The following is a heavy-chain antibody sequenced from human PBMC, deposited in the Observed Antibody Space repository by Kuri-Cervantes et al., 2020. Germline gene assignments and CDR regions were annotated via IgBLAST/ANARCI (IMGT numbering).Heavy chain of an antibody. D-gene: IGHD6-19*01. CDR3: ARQFENSSGYNWCDP. V-gene: IGHV1-8*01. CDR2: MNPNSGNT. J-gene: IGHJ5*02. Sequence: ASVKVSCKASGYTFTSYDINWVRQATGQGLEWMGWMNPNSGNTGYAQKFQGSVTMTRDTSISTAYMELSRLRSDDTDVYYCARQFENSSGYNWCDPWGQGTLVTVSS. CDR1: GYTFTSYD.